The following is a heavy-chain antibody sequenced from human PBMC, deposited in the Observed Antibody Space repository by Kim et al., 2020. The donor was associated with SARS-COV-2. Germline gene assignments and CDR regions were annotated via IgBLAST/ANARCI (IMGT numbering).Heavy chain of an antibody. CDR2: ISSSSSYT. J-gene: IGHJ6*02. V-gene: IGHV3-11*03. CDR3: ARQGEQQLVPLYYYYGMDV. D-gene: IGHD6-13*01. Sequence: GGSLRLSCAASGFTFSDYYMSWIRQAPGKGLEWVSYISSSSSYTNYADSVKGRFTISRDNAKNSLYLQMNSLRAEDTAVYYCARQGEQQLVPLYYYYGMDVWGQGTTVTVSS. CDR1: GFTFSDYY.